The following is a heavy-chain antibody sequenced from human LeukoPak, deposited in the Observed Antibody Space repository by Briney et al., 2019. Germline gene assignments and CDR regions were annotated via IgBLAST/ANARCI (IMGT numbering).Heavy chain of an antibody. Sequence: GASVKVSCKASGGTLNYYALSWVRQAPGQGLEWMGGIIPIFGTANYAQKFQGRVTITADESTSTAYMELSSLRSEDTAVYYCAKDFSSRGWIQLWNGWFDPWGQGTLVTVSS. J-gene: IGHJ5*02. D-gene: IGHD5-18*01. V-gene: IGHV1-69*13. CDR1: GGTLNYYA. CDR2: IIPIFGTA. CDR3: AKDFSSRGWIQLWNGWFDP.